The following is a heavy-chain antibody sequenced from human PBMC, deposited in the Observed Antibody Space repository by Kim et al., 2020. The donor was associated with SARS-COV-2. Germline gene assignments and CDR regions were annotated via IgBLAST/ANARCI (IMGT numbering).Heavy chain of an antibody. CDR2: SASYT. Sequence: SASYTNYSPSFQGHVTISADKSISTAYLQWSSLKASDTAMYYCARQDFGEWGQGTLVTVSS. J-gene: IGHJ4*02. V-gene: IGHV5-10-1*01. D-gene: IGHD3-3*01. CDR3: ARQDFGE.